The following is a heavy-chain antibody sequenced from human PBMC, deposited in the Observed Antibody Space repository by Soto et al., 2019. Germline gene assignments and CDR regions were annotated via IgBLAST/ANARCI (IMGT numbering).Heavy chain of an antibody. J-gene: IGHJ4*02. CDR3: TARGYCSGGSCSGGQYYFDY. V-gene: IGHV3-15*01. CDR1: GFTFSNAW. CDR2: IKSKTDGGTT. Sequence: GGSLRLSCAASGFTFSNAWMSWVRQAPGKGLEWVGRIKSKTDGGTTDYAAPVKGRFTISRDDSKNTLYLQMNSLKTEDTAVYYCTARGYCSGGSCSGGQYYFDYWGQGTLVTVSS. D-gene: IGHD2-15*01.